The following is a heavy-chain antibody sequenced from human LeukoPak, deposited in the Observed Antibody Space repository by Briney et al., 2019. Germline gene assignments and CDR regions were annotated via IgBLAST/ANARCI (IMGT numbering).Heavy chain of an antibody. CDR3: ARYGVVVPAAGTYYYYYYMDV. CDR2: IYYSGST. D-gene: IGHD2-2*01. CDR1: GGSISSGGYY. V-gene: IGHV4-31*03. Sequence: SKTLSLTCTVSGGSISSGGYYWSWIRQHPGKGPEWIGYIYYSGSTYYNPSLKSRVTISVDTSKNQFSLKLSSVTAADTAVYYCARYGVVVPAAGTYYYYYYMDVWGRGTTVTVSS. J-gene: IGHJ6*03.